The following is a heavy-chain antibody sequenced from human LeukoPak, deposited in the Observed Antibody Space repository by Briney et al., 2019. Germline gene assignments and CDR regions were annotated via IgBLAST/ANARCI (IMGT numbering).Heavy chain of an antibody. CDR2: ISSGSDTV. Sequence: PGGSLRLSCAASGFTFSIYTMNWVRQAPGKGLEWISYISSGSDTVYYADSVKGRFTISRDNDKNSLYLQMNSLGAEDTAVYYCARDNTYLWLDYWGQGALVTVSS. D-gene: IGHD3-10*01. CDR3: ARDNTYLWLDY. V-gene: IGHV3-48*01. CDR1: GFTFSIYT. J-gene: IGHJ4*02.